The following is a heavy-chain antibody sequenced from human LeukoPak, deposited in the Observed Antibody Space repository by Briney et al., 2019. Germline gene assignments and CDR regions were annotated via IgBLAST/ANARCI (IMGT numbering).Heavy chain of an antibody. D-gene: IGHD5-18*01. CDR2: IYTSGST. CDR3: AGMVTSPYYYMDV. J-gene: IGHJ6*03. CDR1: GGSISSGSYY. Sequence: SETLSLPCTVSGGSISSGSYYWSWIRHPAGKGLEWIGRIYTSGSTNYNPSLKSRVTISVDTSKNQFSLKLSSVTAADTAVYYCAGMVTSPYYYMDVWGKGTTVTVSS. V-gene: IGHV4-61*02.